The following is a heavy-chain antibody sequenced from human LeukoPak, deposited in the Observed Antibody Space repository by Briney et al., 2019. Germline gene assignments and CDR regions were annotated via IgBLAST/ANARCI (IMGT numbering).Heavy chain of an antibody. V-gene: IGHV3-21*01. J-gene: IGHJ4*02. CDR1: GFTFGDYA. CDR2: ISSSSSYI. CDR3: ARCPAGSSSFDY. Sequence: GRSLRLSCTASGFTFGDYAMSWFRQAPGKGLEWVSSISSSSSYIYYADSVKGRFTISRDNAKNSLYLQMNSLRAEDTAVYYCARCPAGSSSFDYWGQGTLVTVSS. D-gene: IGHD6-13*01.